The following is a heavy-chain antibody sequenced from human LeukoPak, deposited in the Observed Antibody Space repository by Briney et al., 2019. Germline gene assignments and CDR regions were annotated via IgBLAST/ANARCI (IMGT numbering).Heavy chain of an antibody. CDR2: ISGSGYNT. D-gene: IGHD1-26*01. J-gene: IGHJ4*02. CDR3: AKRSGSYFVYYFDY. CDR1: GFTFSSYG. V-gene: IGHV3-23*01. Sequence: GGSLRLSCGVCGFTFSSYGMSWVRQAPGKGLEWVSVISGSGYNTDYADSVKSRFTISRDNYRLYLQMNSLRPEDTAVYYCAKRSGSYFVYYFDYWGQGTLVTVSS.